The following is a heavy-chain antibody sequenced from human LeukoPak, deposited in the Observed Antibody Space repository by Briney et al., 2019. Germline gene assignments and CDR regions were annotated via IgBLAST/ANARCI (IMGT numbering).Heavy chain of an antibody. J-gene: IGHJ3*02. D-gene: IGHD3-3*01. Sequence: PGGFLRLSCAASGFTFSSYAMSWVRQAPGKGLEWVSAISGSGGSTYYADSVKGRFTISRDNSKNTLYLQMNSLRAEDTAVYYCAKDQTILGAFDIWGQGTMVTVSS. CDR1: GFTFSSYA. V-gene: IGHV3-23*01. CDR3: AKDQTILGAFDI. CDR2: ISGSGGST.